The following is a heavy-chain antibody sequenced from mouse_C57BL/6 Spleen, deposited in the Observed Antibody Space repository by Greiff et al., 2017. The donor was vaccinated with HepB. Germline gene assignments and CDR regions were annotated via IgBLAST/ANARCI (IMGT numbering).Heavy chain of an antibody. V-gene: IGHV1-52*01. CDR3: ASGAKGAMDY. Sequence: QVQLQQPGAELVRPGSSVKLSCKASGYTFTSYWMHWVKQRPIQGLEWIGNIDPSDSETHYNQKFKDKATLTVDKSSSTAYMQLSSLTSEDSAVYYCASGAKGAMDYWGQGTSVTVSS. CDR2: IDPSDSET. J-gene: IGHJ4*01. CDR1: GYTFTSYW.